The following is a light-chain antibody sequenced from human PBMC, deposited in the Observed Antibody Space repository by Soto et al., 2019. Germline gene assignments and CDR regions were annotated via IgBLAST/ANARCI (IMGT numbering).Light chain of an antibody. V-gene: IGKV1-6*01. CDR1: QDIRTE. CDR3: LQDFKYPWT. J-gene: IGKJ1*01. Sequence: AIQMTQSPSSLSASVGDRVTITCRASQDIRTELGWYQQKPGKAPRLLIYGTFSLQSGVPSRFSGSGSGTDFTLTISSLQPDDFATYYCLQDFKYPWTFGQGTKVAFK. CDR2: GTF.